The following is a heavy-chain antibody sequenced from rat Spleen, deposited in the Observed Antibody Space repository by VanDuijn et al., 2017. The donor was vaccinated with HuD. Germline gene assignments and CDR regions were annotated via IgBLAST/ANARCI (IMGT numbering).Heavy chain of an antibody. D-gene: IGHD1-1*01. Sequence: EVQLVESGGGLVQPGRSLKLSCAASGFTFSNYGMAWVRQAPTKGLEWVATISYDGSSTYYRDSVKGRFTISRDNAKSTLYLQMDSLRSEDTATYYCARHPYYSGSFDYWGQGVMVTVSS. CDR1: GFTFSNYG. CDR2: ISYDGSST. J-gene: IGHJ2*01. CDR3: ARHPYYSGSFDY. V-gene: IGHV5-29*01.